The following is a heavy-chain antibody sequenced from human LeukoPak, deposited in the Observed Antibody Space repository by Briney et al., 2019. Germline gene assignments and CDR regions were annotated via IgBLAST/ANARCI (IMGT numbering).Heavy chain of an antibody. J-gene: IGHJ4*02. D-gene: IGHD5-12*01. CDR3: AKDIAQGYTFGTIEEDY. CDR2: VSESGDIT. V-gene: IGHV3-23*01. CDR1: GTAFSRFA. Sequence: GGSLRLSCAASGTAFSRFAMSWVRQAPGKGLEWVSVVSESGDITHYAESVRGRFTISRDNSKNTLYLEMNRLRSDDTAIYYCAKDIAQGYTFGTIEEDYWGQGTLVTVAS.